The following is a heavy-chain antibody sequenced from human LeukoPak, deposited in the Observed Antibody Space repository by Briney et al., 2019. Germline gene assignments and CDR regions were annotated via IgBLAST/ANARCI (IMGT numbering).Heavy chain of an antibody. D-gene: IGHD5-18*01. Sequence: GASVKVSCKASGYTFTSYGISWVRQAPGQGLEWMGWIRAYNGNTNYAQKFQGRVTVTTDTSTSTAYMELRSLRSDDTAVYYCARDRGTWIQLWLIDYWGQGTLVTVSS. CDR2: IRAYNGNT. CDR3: ARDRGTWIQLWLIDY. V-gene: IGHV1-18*01. J-gene: IGHJ4*02. CDR1: GYTFTSYG.